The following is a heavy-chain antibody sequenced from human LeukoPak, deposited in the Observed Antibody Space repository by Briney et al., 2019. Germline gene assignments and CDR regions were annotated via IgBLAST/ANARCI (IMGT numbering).Heavy chain of an antibody. J-gene: IGHJ3*02. D-gene: IGHD6-19*01. CDR3: ARDPPYSSAWYDAFDI. Sequence: GGSLRLSCAASGFTFSSYSMNWVRQAPGKGLEWVSHIGSSDSTIYYADSVKGRFTISRDNAKNTLYLQVNSLRAEDTAVYCCARDPPYSSAWYDAFDIWGQGTMVTVSS. CDR2: IGSSDSTI. V-gene: IGHV3-48*04. CDR1: GFTFSSYS.